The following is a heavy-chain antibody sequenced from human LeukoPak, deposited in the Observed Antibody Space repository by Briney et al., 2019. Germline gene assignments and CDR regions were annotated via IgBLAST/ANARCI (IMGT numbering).Heavy chain of an antibody. Sequence: SGGSLRLSCAASGFAFSAFGIHWVRQAPGKGLEWVAFIEYDGSSKLHGDSVKGRFTISRDNSKNTLYLQMNSLRPEDTAVYYCAKGSRCGYYYFDYWGQGTLVTVSS. CDR3: AKGSRCGYYYFDY. V-gene: IGHV3-30*02. CDR2: IEYDGSSK. D-gene: IGHD3-22*01. CDR1: GFAFSAFG. J-gene: IGHJ4*02.